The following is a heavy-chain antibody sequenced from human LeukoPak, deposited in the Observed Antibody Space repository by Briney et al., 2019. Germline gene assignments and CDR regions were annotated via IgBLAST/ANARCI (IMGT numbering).Heavy chain of an antibody. J-gene: IGHJ4*02. Sequence: SGPALVKPTQTLTLTCTFSGFSLSTSGMCVSWIRQPPGKALEWLARIDWDDDKYYSTSLKTRLTISKDTSKNQVVLTMTNMDPVDTATYYCARVNIAAAGTEQWLPRGGLDYWGQGTLVTVSS. D-gene: IGHD6-13*01. CDR2: IDWDDDK. CDR1: GFSLSTSGMC. CDR3: ARVNIAAAGTEQWLPRGGLDY. V-gene: IGHV2-70*11.